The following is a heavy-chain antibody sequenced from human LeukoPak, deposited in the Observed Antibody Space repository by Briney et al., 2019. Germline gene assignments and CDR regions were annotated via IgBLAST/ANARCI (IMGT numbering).Heavy chain of an antibody. Sequence: SETLSLTCAVYGGSFSGYYWSWIRQPPGKGLEWIGEINHSGSTNYNPSLKSRVTISVDTSKNQFSLKLSSVTAADTAVYYCRKCSYGFDDSFDYWGQGTLVTVSS. CDR3: RKCSYGFDDSFDY. CDR1: GGSFSGYY. J-gene: IGHJ4*02. D-gene: IGHD5-18*01. CDR2: INHSGST. V-gene: IGHV4-34*01.